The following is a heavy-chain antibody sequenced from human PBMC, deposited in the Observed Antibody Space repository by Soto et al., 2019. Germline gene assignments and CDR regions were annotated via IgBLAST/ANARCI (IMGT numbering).Heavy chain of an antibody. V-gene: IGHV3-13*04. CDR2: IGTADDT. CDR1: GFTFSSYD. J-gene: IGHJ6*02. CDR3: ARETRYYGMDV. Sequence: EVQLVESGGGLVQPGGSLRLSCTASGFTFSSYDMHWVRQGIGKGLEWVSSIGTADDTYYEDSVKGRFTVSREDAKNSLYLQRNSLRAGDTAVYYCARETRYYGMDVWGQGTTVTVSS.